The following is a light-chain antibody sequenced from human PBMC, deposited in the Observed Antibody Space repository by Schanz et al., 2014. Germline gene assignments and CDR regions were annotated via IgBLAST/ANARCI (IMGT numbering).Light chain of an antibody. V-gene: IGKV3-15*01. Sequence: EIVMTQFPATLSVSPGERATLSCRARQSVSSNLAWYQQKPGQAPRLLIYGASIRATGIPARFSGSGSGTEFTLSISSLQSEDFAVYYCQQYSDSPGYTFGQGTKLEIQ. CDR1: QSVSSN. CDR3: QQYSDSPGYT. J-gene: IGKJ2*01. CDR2: GAS.